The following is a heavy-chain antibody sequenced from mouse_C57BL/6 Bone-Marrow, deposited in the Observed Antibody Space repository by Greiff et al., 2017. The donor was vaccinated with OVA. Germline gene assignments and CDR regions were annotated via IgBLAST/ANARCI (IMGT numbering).Heavy chain of an antibody. Sequence: QVQLKQSGAELVRPGASVKLSCKASGYTFTDYYINWVKQRPGQGLEWIARIYPGSGNTYYNEKFKGKATLTAEKSSSTAYMQLSSLTSEDSAVYFCARAEDGIVDCWGQGTTLTVAS. D-gene: IGHD2-3*01. J-gene: IGHJ2*01. V-gene: IGHV1-76*01. CDR1: GYTFTDYY. CDR2: IYPGSGNT. CDR3: ARAEDGIVDC.